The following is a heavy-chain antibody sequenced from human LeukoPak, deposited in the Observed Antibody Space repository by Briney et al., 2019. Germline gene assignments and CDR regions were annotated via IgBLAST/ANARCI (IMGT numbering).Heavy chain of an antibody. J-gene: IGHJ3*02. V-gene: IGHV1-69*13. Sequence: ASVKVSCKASGGPFSSYAISWVRQAPGQGLEWMGGIIPIFGTANYAQKFQGRVTITADESTSTAYMELSSLRSEDTAVYYCARALHEYCSSTSCYEDAFDIWGQGTMVTVSS. CDR1: GGPFSSYA. CDR2: IIPIFGTA. CDR3: ARALHEYCSSTSCYEDAFDI. D-gene: IGHD2-2*01.